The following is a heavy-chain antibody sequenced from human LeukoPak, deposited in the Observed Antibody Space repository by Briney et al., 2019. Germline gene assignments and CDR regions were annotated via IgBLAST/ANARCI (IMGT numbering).Heavy chain of an antibody. CDR3: ARRPAAILPYYMDV. J-gene: IGHJ6*03. D-gene: IGHD2-2*01. Sequence: ASVKVSCKASGYTFTSYDINWVRQATGQGLEWMGWMNPNRGNTGYAQKFQGRVTMTRNTSISTAYMELSSLRSEDTAVYYCARRPAAILPYYMDVWGKGTTVTVSS. V-gene: IGHV1-8*01. CDR1: GYTFTSYD. CDR2: MNPNRGNT.